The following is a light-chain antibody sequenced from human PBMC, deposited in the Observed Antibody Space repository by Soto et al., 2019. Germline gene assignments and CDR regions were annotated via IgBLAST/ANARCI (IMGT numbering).Light chain of an antibody. Sequence: DIQMTQSPSTLSASVGDKVTITCLASQTITTWVAWYQQKPGRAPKLLIYDVSSLERGVPSRFSGSGSGTEFTLTISSLQPDDFATYYCQHYNSYPWTFGQGTKVDIK. V-gene: IGKV1-5*01. CDR3: QHYNSYPWT. CDR2: DVS. J-gene: IGKJ1*01. CDR1: QTITTW.